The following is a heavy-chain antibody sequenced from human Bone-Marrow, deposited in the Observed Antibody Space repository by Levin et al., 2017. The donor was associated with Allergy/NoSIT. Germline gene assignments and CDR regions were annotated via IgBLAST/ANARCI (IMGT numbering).Heavy chain of an antibody. CDR1: GFTFDDYA. Sequence: GGSLRLSCAASGFTFDDYAMHWVRQVPGKGLEWVSFINWDGGTTFYADSVKGRFTISRDNSKDSLYLQLDSLRTEDTAFYFCAKDGGHYYASSRYSLDFWGQGTLVTVSS. V-gene: IGHV3-43*01. D-gene: IGHD3-22*01. CDR2: INWDGGTT. CDR3: AKDGGHYYASSRYSLDF. J-gene: IGHJ4*02.